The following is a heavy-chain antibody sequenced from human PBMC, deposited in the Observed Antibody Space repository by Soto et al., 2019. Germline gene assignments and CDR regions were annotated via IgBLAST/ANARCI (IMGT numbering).Heavy chain of an antibody. V-gene: IGHV3-66*01. Sequence: GGSLRLSCAASGFTVSSNYMSWVRQAPGKGLEWVSVIYSGGSTYYADSVKGRFTISRDNSKNTLYLQMNSLRAEDTAVYYCARDTGYSSSWYVFDYWGQGTLVTVSS. CDR1: GFTVSSNY. CDR2: IYSGGST. J-gene: IGHJ4*02. CDR3: ARDTGYSSSWYVFDY. D-gene: IGHD6-13*01.